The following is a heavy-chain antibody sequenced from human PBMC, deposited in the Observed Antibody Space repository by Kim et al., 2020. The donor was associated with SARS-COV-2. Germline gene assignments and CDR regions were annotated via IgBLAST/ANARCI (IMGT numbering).Heavy chain of an antibody. CDR3: ARGLRTFDY. CDR2: INHSGST. V-gene: IGHV4-34*01. J-gene: IGHJ4*02. CDR1: GGSFSGYY. Sequence: SETLSLTCAVYGGSFSGYYWSWIRQPPGKGLEWIGEINHSGSTNYNPSLKSRVTISVDTSKNQFSLKLSSVTAADTAVYYCARGLRTFDYWGQGTLVTVSS. D-gene: IGHD4-17*01.